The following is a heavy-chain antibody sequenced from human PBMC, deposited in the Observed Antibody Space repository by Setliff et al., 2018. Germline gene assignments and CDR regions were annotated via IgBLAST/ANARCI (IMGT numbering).Heavy chain of an antibody. D-gene: IGHD3-10*01. CDR2: ISAYNGDT. CDR3: ARVESMVRGKNILRHFDY. J-gene: IGHJ4*02. Sequence: ASVKVSCKASGYTFTSYGISWVRQAPGQGLEWMGWISAYNGDTNYAQKLQGRVTMTTDTSTSTAYMELRSLRSDDTAVYYCARVESMVRGKNILRHFDYWGQGIQVTVSS. V-gene: IGHV1-18*01. CDR1: GYTFTSYG.